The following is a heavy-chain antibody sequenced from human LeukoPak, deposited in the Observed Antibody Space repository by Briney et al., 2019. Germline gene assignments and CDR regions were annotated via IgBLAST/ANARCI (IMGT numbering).Heavy chain of an antibody. CDR2: IYYSGST. V-gene: IGHV4-30-4*07. D-gene: IGHD3-22*01. CDR1: GGSISSGGYS. J-gene: IGHJ6*03. Sequence: PSETLSLTCAVSGGSISSGGYSWSWIRQPPGKGLEWIGYIYYSGSTYYNPSLKSRVTISVDTSKNQFSLKLSSVTAADTAVYYCARKVYYYDSSGYYYARYYYYYMDVWGKGTTVTISS. CDR3: ARKVYYYDSSGYYYARYYYYYMDV.